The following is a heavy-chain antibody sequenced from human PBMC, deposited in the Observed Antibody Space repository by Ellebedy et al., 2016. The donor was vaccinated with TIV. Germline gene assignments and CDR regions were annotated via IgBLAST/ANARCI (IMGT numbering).Heavy chain of an antibody. Sequence: MPSETLSLTCTVSGGSISTHYWNWIRQPPGKGLEWIGYVYYSGSTNYNPSLKSRVTISVDTSKNQFTLKLSSVTAADTAVYYCARGYSGYDLRFDYWGQGTLVTVSS. D-gene: IGHD5-12*01. CDR1: GGSISTHY. CDR2: VYYSGST. V-gene: IGHV4-59*11. J-gene: IGHJ4*02. CDR3: ARGYSGYDLRFDY.